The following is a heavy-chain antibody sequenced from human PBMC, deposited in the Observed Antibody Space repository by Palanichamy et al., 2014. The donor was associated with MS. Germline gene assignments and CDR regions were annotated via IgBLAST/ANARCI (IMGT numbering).Heavy chain of an antibody. D-gene: IGHD7-27*01. CDR1: GGSINSQNYY. J-gene: IGHJ4*02. CDR3: ARVPNWGYFFDY. CDR2: VYYSGST. V-gene: IGHV4-39*01. Sequence: QLQLQESGPGLVKPSETLSLTCTVSGGSINSQNYYWGWIRQPPGKGLEWVANVYYSGSTYYNPSLKSRVTISVDTSKSQFSLKLSSVTAADTAVYFCARVPNWGYFFDYWGQGTLVTVSS.